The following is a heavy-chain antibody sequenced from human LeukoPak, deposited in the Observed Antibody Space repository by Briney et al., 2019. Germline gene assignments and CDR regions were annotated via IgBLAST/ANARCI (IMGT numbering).Heavy chain of an antibody. Sequence: SETLSLTCTVSGGSISSSSYYWGWIRQPPGKGLEWIGSIYYSGSTYYNPSLKSRVTISVDTSKNQFSLKLSSVTAADTAVYYCARGRYDSSGYYYRHAFDIWGQGTMVTVSS. CDR3: ARGRYDSSGYYYRHAFDI. CDR1: GGSISSSSYY. J-gene: IGHJ3*02. V-gene: IGHV4-39*07. D-gene: IGHD3-22*01. CDR2: IYYSGST.